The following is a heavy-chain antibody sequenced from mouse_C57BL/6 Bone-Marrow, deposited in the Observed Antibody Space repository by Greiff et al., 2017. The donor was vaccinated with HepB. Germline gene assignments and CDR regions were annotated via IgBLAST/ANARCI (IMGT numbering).Heavy chain of an antibody. J-gene: IGHJ4*01. V-gene: IGHV5-16*01. D-gene: IGHD2-3*01. CDR2: INYDGSST. Sequence: EVKLMESEGGLVQPGSSMKLSCTASGFTFSDYYMAWVRQVPEKGLEWVANINYDGSSTYYLDSLKSRFIISRDNAKNILYLQMSSLKSEDTATYYCARVDGYYEDYAMDYWGQGTSVTVSS. CDR3: ARVDGYYEDYAMDY. CDR1: GFTFSDYY.